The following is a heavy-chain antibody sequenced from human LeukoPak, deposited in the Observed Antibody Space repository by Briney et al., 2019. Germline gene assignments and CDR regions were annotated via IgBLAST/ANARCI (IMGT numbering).Heavy chain of an antibody. CDR1: GFTFSSYG. V-gene: IGHV3-30*18. CDR3: AKDSSSWSVLDYYYYYGMDV. D-gene: IGHD6-13*01. J-gene: IGHJ6*02. CDR2: ISYDGSNK. Sequence: GGSLRLSCAASGFTFSSYGMHWVRQAPGKGLEWVAVISYDGSNKYYADSVKGRFTISRDNSKNTLYLQMNSLRAEDTAVYYCAKDSSSWSVLDYYYYYGMDVWGQGTTVTVSS.